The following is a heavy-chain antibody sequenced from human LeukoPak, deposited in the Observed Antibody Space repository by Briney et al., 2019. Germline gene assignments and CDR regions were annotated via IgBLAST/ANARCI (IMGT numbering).Heavy chain of an antibody. CDR1: GYTLTELS. CDR3: ARAGMDIVVVPAARDYYYYMDV. J-gene: IGHJ6*03. V-gene: IGHV1-24*01. D-gene: IGHD2-2*03. Sequence: ASVKVSCKVSGYTLTELSMHWVRQAPGKGLEWMGGFDPEDGETIYAQKFQGRVTMTEDTSTDTAYMELSSLRSEDTAVYYCARAGMDIVVVPAARDYYYYMDVWGKGTTVTVSS. CDR2: FDPEDGET.